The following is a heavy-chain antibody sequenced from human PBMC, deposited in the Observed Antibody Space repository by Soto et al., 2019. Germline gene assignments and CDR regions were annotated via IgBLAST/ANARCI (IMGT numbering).Heavy chain of an antibody. CDR1: GFTFTSSA. Sequence: QMQLVQSGPEVKKPGTSVKVSCKASGFTFTSSAVQWVRQARGQRLEWIGWIVVGSGNTNYAQKFQERVTGARAMATSTACMERSRLRAEDTAVYYCAAAGSLINYDIGTAFDYWGQGTLVTVSS. CDR2: IVVGSGNT. V-gene: IGHV1-58*01. CDR3: AAAGSLINYDIGTAFDY. J-gene: IGHJ4*02. D-gene: IGHD3-9*01.